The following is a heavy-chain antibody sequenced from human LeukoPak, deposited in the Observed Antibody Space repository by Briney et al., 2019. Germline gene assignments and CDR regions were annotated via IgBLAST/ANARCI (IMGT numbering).Heavy chain of an antibody. Sequence: SETLSLTCTVSGGSLSSYYWSWIRQPPGKGLEWIGYIYYSGSTNYNPSLKSRVTISVDTSKNQFSLKLSSVTAADTAVYYCARVKVVPAAIGFDYWGQGTLVTVSS. CDR1: GGSLSSYY. V-gene: IGHV4-59*01. D-gene: IGHD2-2*02. J-gene: IGHJ4*02. CDR3: ARVKVVPAAIGFDY. CDR2: IYYSGST.